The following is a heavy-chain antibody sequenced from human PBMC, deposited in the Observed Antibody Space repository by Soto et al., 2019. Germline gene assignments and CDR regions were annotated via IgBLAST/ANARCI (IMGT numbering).Heavy chain of an antibody. J-gene: IGHJ4*02. Sequence: GSLRLSCSASVFTFTRYSLNWVRQAPGKGLEWVSSISSTTNYIYYGDSMKGRFTISRDNAKNSLYLEMNSLRAEDTAVYYCARESEDLTSNFDDWGQGTLVTVSS. CDR1: VFTFTRYS. CDR2: ISSTTNYI. CDR3: ARESEDLTSNFDD. V-gene: IGHV3-21*06.